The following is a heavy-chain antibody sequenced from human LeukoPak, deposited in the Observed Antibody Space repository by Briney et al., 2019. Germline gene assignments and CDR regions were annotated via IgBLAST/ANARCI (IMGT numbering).Heavy chain of an antibody. D-gene: IGHD3-16*01. CDR2: IKHDGSET. CDR1: GFTFSSTW. CDR3: AKNGGPHGMDV. J-gene: IGHJ6*02. Sequence: PGGSLRLSCAASGFTFSSTWMSWVRQAPGKGLEWAANIKHDGSETNYVDSVKGRFTISRDNAKNSLHLQMNSLRVEDTAVYYCAKNGGPHGMDVWGQGTTVTVSS. V-gene: IGHV3-7*02.